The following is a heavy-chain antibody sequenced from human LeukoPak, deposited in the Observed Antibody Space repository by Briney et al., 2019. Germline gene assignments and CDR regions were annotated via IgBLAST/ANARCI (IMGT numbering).Heavy chain of an antibody. CDR2: ISSGGSTI. J-gene: IGHJ6*02. CDR3: ARARITETRYYYYGMDV. CDR1: GFTFSSYE. Sequence: GGSLRLSCAASGFTFSSYEMNWVRQAPGKGLEWVSYISSGGSTIYYADSVKGRFTISRDNAKNPLYLQMNSLRAEDTAVYYCARARITETRYYYYGMDVWGQGTTVTVSS. V-gene: IGHV3-48*03. D-gene: IGHD3-10*01.